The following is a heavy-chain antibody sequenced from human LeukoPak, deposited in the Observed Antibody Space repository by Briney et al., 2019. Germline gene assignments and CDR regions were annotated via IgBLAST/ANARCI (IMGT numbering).Heavy chain of an antibody. CDR1: GYTFTSYD. Sequence: GASVKVSCKASGYTFTSYDINWVRQATGQGLEWMGWMNPNTGNTGYAQKFQGRVTMTRDTSTSTVYMELSSLRSEDTAVYYCAREPYYYGSGSYLWWGQGTLVTVSS. CDR3: AREPYYYGSGSYLW. D-gene: IGHD3-10*01. CDR2: MNPNTGNT. V-gene: IGHV1-8*01. J-gene: IGHJ4*02.